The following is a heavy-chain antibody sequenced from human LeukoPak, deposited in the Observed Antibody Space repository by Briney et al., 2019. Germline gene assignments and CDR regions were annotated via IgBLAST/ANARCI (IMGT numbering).Heavy chain of an antibody. CDR1: GFPFNTQD. CDR2: ISGSGGST. D-gene: IGHD6-19*01. CDR3: AKDGLYSSGWYDY. V-gene: IGHV3-23*01. J-gene: IGHJ4*02. Sequence: GGSLRLSCAASGFPFNTQDMRWVRQAPGKGLEWVSAISGSGGSTYYADSVKGRFTISRDNSKNTLYLQMNSLRAEDTAVYYCAKDGLYSSGWYDYWGQGTLVTVSS.